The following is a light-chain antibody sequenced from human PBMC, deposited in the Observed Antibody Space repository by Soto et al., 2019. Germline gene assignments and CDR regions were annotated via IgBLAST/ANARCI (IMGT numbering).Light chain of an antibody. CDR2: GVS. Sequence: EIVLTQSPGSLSLSPGERATLSCRASQSVDSTFFAWYQKKPGQAPRLLMSGVSKRGTGIPDMFSGSGSGTDFPLTISRLEPEDFAVYYCQQYMSSVTFGQGTRVEIK. CDR3: QQYMSSVT. J-gene: IGKJ1*01. V-gene: IGKV3-20*01. CDR1: QSVDSTF.